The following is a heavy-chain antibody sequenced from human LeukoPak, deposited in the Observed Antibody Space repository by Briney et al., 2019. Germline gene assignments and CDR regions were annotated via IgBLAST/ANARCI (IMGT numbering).Heavy chain of an antibody. V-gene: IGHV3-53*01. J-gene: IGHJ3*02. D-gene: IGHD1-26*01. CDR1: GFTVSSNY. CDR2: IYSGGRT. Sequence: GGSLRLSCAASGFTVSSNYMSWVRQAPGKGLEGVSIIYSGGRTFYADSVKGRFTISRDNSKNTLYLQMNSLRAEDTAVYYCARGGSYLSAFDIWGQGTMVTVSS. CDR3: ARGGSYLSAFDI.